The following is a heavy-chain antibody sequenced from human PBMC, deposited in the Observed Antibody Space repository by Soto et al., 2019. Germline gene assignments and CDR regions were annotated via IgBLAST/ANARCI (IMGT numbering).Heavy chain of an antibody. CDR3: AGEGSLVYPAWYFDL. V-gene: IGHV1-18*01. CDR1: GYTFTSYG. CDR2: ISAYNGNT. J-gene: IGHJ2*01. D-gene: IGHD1-20*01. Sequence: VQLVQSGAAVKKPGASVKVSCKTSGYTFTSYGISWVRQAPGKGLAWMGWISAYNGNTNYAQKLQGRVTMTTDTSMSTAYMELSSLRSDDTAVYYCAGEGSLVYPAWYFDLWGRGTLVTVSS.